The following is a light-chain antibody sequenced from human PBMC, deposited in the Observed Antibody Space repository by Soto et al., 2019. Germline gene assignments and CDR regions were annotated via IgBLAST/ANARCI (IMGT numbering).Light chain of an antibody. CDR3: QQYDVYALT. V-gene: IGKV1-5*03. CDR2: DVS. J-gene: IGKJ1*01. Sequence: DIQMTQSPSTLSASAGDRVTTTCRTSQSMRRLLAWFQHKPGKAPKLLIYDVSAVETGAASGFSGSGSGTEFTLAVSCLQPDDFATYCCQQYDVYALTCGPGTMVEI. CDR1: QSMRRL.